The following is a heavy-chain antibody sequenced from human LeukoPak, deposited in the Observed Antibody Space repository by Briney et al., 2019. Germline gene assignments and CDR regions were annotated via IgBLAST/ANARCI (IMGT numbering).Heavy chain of an antibody. CDR2: ISDTGGST. V-gene: IGHV3-23*01. CDR1: GFTFSSHA. CDR3: AKDWRQFFRGSYFDY. J-gene: IGHJ4*02. D-gene: IGHD3-16*01. Sequence: PGGSLRLSCAASGFTFSSHAMSWIRQAPGKGLEWVSAISDTGGSTYYADSVKGRFTISRDNSKNTLYLQMDSLRAEDTAVYYCAKDWRQFFRGSYFDYWGQGTLVTVSS.